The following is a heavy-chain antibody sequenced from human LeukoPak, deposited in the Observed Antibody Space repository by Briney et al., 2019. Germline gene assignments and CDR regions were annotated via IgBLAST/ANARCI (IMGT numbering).Heavy chain of an antibody. CDR3: ARLSRIAAAGAYSYHSMDA. CDR2: VYYSGSI. J-gene: IGHJ6*02. D-gene: IGHD6-13*01. V-gene: IGHV4-59*13. CDR1: GGSITSYY. Sequence: PSETLSLTCTVSGGSITSYYWSWIRQPPGKGLEWIGFVYYSGSINYNPSLKSRVTISVDTSNNQFSLKLSSVTAADTAVYYCARLSRIAAAGAYSYHSMDAWGQGTTVTVSS.